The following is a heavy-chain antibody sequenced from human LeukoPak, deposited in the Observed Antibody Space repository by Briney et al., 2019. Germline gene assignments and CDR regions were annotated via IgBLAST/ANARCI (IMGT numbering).Heavy chain of an antibody. CDR2: ISGSGGST. D-gene: IGHD2-15*01. V-gene: IGHV3-23*01. CDR3: ANLVVADNWFDP. CDR1: GFTFSSHA. J-gene: IGHJ5*02. Sequence: GGSLRLSCAASGFTFSSHAMSWVRQAPGKGLEWVSAISGSGGSTYYADSVKGRFTISRDNSKNTLYLQMNSLRAEDTAVYYCANLVVADNWFDPWGQGTLVTVSS.